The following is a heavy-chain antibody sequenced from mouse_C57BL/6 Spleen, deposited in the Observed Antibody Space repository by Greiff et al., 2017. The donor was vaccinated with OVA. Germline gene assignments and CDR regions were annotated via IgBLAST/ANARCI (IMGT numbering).Heavy chain of an antibody. D-gene: IGHD2-3*01. CDR3: ARPIDDGYYDY. CDR2: IDPSDSYT. J-gene: IGHJ2*01. Sequence: QVQLQQPGAELVRPGTSVKLSCKASGYTFTSYRMHWVKQRPGQGLEWIGVIDPSDSYTNYNQKFKGKATLTVDTSSSTAYMQLSSLTSEDSAVCYCARPIDDGYYDYWGQGTTLTVSS. V-gene: IGHV1-59*01. CDR1: GYTFTSYR.